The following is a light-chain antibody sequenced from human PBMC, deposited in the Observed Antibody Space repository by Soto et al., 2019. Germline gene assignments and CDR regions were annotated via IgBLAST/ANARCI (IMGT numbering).Light chain of an antibody. CDR1: QSLLQSNGYNY. CDR2: FGS. Sequence: DIVMTQSPLSLPVTPGEPASISCSSSQSLLQSNGYNYLDWYLQKLGQSPQLLIYFGSYRASGVPDRFSGSGSGTDFTLKIRRVEAEDVGVYYCMQSQQSPPTFGQGTKVDIK. V-gene: IGKV2-28*01. J-gene: IGKJ1*01. CDR3: MQSQQSPPT.